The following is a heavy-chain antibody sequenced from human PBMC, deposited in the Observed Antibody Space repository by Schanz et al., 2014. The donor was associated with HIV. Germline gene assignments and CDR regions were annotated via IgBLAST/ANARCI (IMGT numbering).Heavy chain of an antibody. Sequence: QVLLVQSGAEVTKPGSSVKVSCKASGGALSMYAINWVRQAPGQGLEWMGGIIPLFGTANYAQRFQGRVTITADESTSTTYMKLSGLTSEDTAVYYCAREPNYSGFDSWGHGTLVTVSS. CDR3: AREPNYSGFDS. D-gene: IGHD5-12*01. CDR2: IIPLFGTA. J-gene: IGHJ5*01. CDR1: GGALSMYA. V-gene: IGHV1-69*01.